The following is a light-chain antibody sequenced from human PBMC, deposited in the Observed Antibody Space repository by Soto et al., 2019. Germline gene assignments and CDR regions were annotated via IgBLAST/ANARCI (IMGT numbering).Light chain of an antibody. CDR2: DAC. Sequence: ELVLTQSPATLSVSPGESATLSCRASQGVGSTLAWYQQKPGRAPRLLIYDACIRATGIPARFSGAGSGTEFTLTISRLQSDDFAVYYCQHYLTWPLAFGGGTRVEI. J-gene: IGKJ4*01. V-gene: IGKV3-15*01. CDR3: QHYLTWPLA. CDR1: QGVGST.